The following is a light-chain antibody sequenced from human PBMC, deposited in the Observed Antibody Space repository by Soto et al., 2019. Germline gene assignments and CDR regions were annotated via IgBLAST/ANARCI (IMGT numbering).Light chain of an antibody. V-gene: IGLV2-23*02. CDR2: EVS. J-gene: IGLJ2*01. CDR3: CSYAGSSTS. CDR1: SSDVGSYNL. Sequence: QSALTQPASVSGSPGQSITISCTGTSSDVGSYNLVSWYQQHPGKAPKLMIYEVSKRPSGVSNRFSGSKSGNTASLTISGLQAEDEADYYCCSYAGSSTSVGGGTKVTVL.